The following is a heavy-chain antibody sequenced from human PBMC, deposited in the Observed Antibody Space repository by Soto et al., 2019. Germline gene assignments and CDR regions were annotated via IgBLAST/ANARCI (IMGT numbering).Heavy chain of an antibody. CDR2: ISGSGGST. CDR3: ANYGGGPPDHSGWRPFDY. CDR1: GFTFSSYA. V-gene: IGHV3-23*01. J-gene: IGHJ4*02. Sequence: GGSLRLSCAASGFTFSSYAMSWVRQAPGKGLEWVSAISGSGGSTYYADSVKGRFTISRDNSKNTLYLQMNSLRAEDTAVYYCANYGGGPPDHSGWRPFDYWGQGTLVTVSS. D-gene: IGHD6-19*01.